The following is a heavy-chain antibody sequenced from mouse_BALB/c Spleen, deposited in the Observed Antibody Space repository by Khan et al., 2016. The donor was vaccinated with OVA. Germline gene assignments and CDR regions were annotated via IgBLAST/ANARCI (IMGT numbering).Heavy chain of an antibody. J-gene: IGHJ3*01. D-gene: IGHD1-1*01. CDR3: TRDEDGSSYRAWFAY. V-gene: IGHV3-6*02. CDR1: GYSITSGSY. Sequence: EVQLQESGPGLVKPSQSLSLTCSVTGYSITSGSYWNWIRQFPGNKLEWMGYISYDGSNDSNPSLKNRISITRDTSKNQFFLTLNSVTTEDTAPYYWTRDEDGSSYRAWFAYWGQGTLVTVSA. CDR2: ISYDGSN.